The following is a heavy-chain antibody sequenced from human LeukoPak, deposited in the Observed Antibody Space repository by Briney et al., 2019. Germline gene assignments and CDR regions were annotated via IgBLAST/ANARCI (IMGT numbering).Heavy chain of an antibody. Sequence: SETLSLTCTVSGGSISSYYWSWIRQPPGKGLEWIGYVFYSGSTNYNPSLKSRVTISVDTSKSQFSLKLNSVTAADAAIYYCAGGSGGSGSFFYYFDNWGQGTLVTVSS. CDR1: GGSISSYY. V-gene: IGHV4-59*01. CDR2: VFYSGST. CDR3: AGGSGGSGSFFYYFDN. D-gene: IGHD3-10*01. J-gene: IGHJ4*02.